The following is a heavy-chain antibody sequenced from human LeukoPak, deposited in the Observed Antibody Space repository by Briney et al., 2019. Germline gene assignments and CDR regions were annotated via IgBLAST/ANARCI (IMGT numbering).Heavy chain of an antibody. CDR1: GFTFSSYA. Sequence: PGGPLRLSCAASGFTFSSYAMHWVRQAPGKGLEWVAVISYDGSNKYYADSVKGRFTISRDNSKNTLYLQMNSLRAEDTAVYYCARVNSGSYFGIFDYWGQGTLVTVSS. V-gene: IGHV3-30-3*01. D-gene: IGHD1-26*01. CDR2: ISYDGSNK. CDR3: ARVNSGSYFGIFDY. J-gene: IGHJ4*02.